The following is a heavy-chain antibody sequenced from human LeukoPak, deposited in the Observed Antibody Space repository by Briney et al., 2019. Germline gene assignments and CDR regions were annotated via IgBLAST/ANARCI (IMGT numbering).Heavy chain of an antibody. CDR1: GFTFSSYA. J-gene: IGHJ4*02. D-gene: IGHD6-19*01. V-gene: IGHV3-23*01. Sequence: QPGGSLRLSCAASGFTFSSYAMSWVRQAPGKGLEWVSAISGSGGSTYCADSVKGRFTISRDNSKNTLYLQMNSLRAEDTAVYYCAKGREQWLGTLDYWGQGTLVTPSA. CDR3: AKGREQWLGTLDY. CDR2: ISGSGGST.